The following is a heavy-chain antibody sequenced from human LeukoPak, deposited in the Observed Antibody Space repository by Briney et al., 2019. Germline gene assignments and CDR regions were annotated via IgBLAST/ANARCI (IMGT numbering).Heavy chain of an antibody. J-gene: IGHJ4*02. CDR1: GYTFTSYG. V-gene: IGHV1-18*01. CDR2: ISAYNGNT. CDR3: AREDPRFCGGDCYLDY. D-gene: IGHD2-21*02. Sequence: GASVKVSCKASGYTFTSYGISWVRQAPGQGLEWMGWISAYNGNTNYAQKLQGRVTMTTDKSTSTAYMELRSLRSDDTAVYYCAREDPRFCGGDCYLDYWGQGTLVTVSS.